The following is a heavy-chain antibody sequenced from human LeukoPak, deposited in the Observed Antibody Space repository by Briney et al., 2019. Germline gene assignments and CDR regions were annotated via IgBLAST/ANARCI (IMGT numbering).Heavy chain of an antibody. D-gene: IGHD6-13*01. Sequence: GASVKVSFKASGYTFSNFGLTWVRQAPGQGLEWMGWISGYSGNANYAQKFQDRVVMTTDRSTSTAYMELRSVRSDDTAVYYCARCYSSSWQRLDNWGQGTLVIVSS. V-gene: IGHV1-18*01. CDR1: GYTFSNFG. J-gene: IGHJ4*02. CDR3: ARCYSSSWQRLDN. CDR2: ISGYSGNA.